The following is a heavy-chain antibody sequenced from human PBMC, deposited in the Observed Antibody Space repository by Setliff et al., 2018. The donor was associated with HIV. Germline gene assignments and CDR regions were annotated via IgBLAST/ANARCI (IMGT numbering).Heavy chain of an antibody. CDR2: IYYSGST. J-gene: IGHJ5*02. V-gene: IGHV4-59*12. D-gene: IGHD3-10*01. CDR3: ARELYGSGDL. Sequence: SETLSLTCTVSGGSISSYYWSWIRQPPGKGLEWIGYIYYSGSTNYNPSLKSRVTISVDTSKNQFSLKLTSVTAADTAFYYCARELYGSGDLWGQGTLVTVSS. CDR1: GGSISSYY.